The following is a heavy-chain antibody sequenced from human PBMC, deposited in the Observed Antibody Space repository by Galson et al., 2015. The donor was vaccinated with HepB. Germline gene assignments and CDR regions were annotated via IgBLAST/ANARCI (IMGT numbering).Heavy chain of an antibody. CDR2: INSGSTSI. V-gene: IGHV3-21*06. CDR3: ARGGGSFGY. Sequence: SLRLSCAASGFSFSDSAMNWVRQAPGKGLEWVSSINSGSTSIHYADSLRGRVTISRDNTKNSLYLQMNSLQVEDTAVCYCARGGGSFGYWGQGTLVTVSS. J-gene: IGHJ4*02. D-gene: IGHD1-26*01. CDR1: GFSFSDSA.